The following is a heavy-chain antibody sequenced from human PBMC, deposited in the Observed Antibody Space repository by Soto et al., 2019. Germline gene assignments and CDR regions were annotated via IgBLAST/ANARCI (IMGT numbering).Heavy chain of an antibody. V-gene: IGHV1-69*10. CDR1: GDNFKKNV. CDR3: ARGPFRPSAMDV. Sequence: ASVKVSCKTSGDNFKKNVFTWVRQAPGQGLEWMGGTIPALGKTHYIEKFQGRVTITVDDATRTVYMEVRDLTSEDTAIYDCARGPFRPSAMDVWGQGTTVTVSS. J-gene: IGHJ6*02. CDR2: TIPALGKT. D-gene: IGHD3-10*01.